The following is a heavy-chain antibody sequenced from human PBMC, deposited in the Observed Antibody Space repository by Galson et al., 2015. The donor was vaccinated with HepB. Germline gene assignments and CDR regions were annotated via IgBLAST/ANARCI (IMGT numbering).Heavy chain of an antibody. CDR2: IYYSGNT. D-gene: IGHD5-18*01. CDR1: GDSISSSSYY. V-gene: IGHV4-39*01. CDR3: ARWGYNYNYSFDY. J-gene: IGHJ4*02. Sequence: SEPLSLTCTVSGDSISSSSYYWCWIRQPPGKGLEWIGSIYYSGNTYYNPSLESRVTISVDTSKNQFSLKLSSVTATDTAVYYCARWGYNYNYSFDYWGLGTLVTVSS.